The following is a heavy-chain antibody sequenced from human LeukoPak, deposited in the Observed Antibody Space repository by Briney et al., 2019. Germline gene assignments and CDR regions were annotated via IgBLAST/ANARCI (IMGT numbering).Heavy chain of an antibody. Sequence: GGSLRLSCTASGFTFGDYAMSWVRQAPGKGLEWVGSIRSKAYGGTTEYAASVKGRFTISRDDSKSIAYLQMNSLKTEDTAVYYCTREGAAYGSGSYYFDYWGLGTLVTVSS. V-gene: IGHV3-49*04. CDR1: GFTFGDYA. D-gene: IGHD3-10*01. CDR3: TREGAAYGSGSYYFDY. J-gene: IGHJ4*02. CDR2: IRSKAYGGTT.